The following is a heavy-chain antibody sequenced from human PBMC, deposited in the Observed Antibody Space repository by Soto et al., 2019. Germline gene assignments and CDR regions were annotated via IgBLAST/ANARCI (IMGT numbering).Heavy chain of an antibody. D-gene: IGHD2-8*01. CDR1: GGTFSSYA. Sequence: GASVKVSCKASGGTFSSYAISWVRQAPGQGLEWMGGIIPIFGTANYARKFQGRVTITADESTSTAYMELSSLRSEDTAVYYCARDGSLGYCTNGVCLNYGMDVWSQGTTVTVSS. CDR3: ARDGSLGYCTNGVCLNYGMDV. J-gene: IGHJ6*02. CDR2: IIPIFGTA. V-gene: IGHV1-69*13.